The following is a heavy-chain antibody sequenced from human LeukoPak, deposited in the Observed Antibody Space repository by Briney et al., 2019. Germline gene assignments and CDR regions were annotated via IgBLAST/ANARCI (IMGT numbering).Heavy chain of an antibody. D-gene: IGHD3-22*01. CDR1: GFTFSSYA. V-gene: IGHV3-23*01. J-gene: IGHJ4*02. CDR2: ISGSGGST. Sequence: TGGSLRLSCAASGFTFSSYAMSWVRQAPRKGLEWVSAISGSGGSTYYADSVKGRFTISRDNSKNTLYLQMNSLRAEDTAVYYCAKDPVVITRIDYWGQGTLVTVSS. CDR3: AKDPVVITRIDY.